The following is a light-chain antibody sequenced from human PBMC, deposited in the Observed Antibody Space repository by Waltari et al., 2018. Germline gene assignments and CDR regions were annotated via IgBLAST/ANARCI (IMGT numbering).Light chain of an antibody. Sequence: DVVLTQSPLSLPVSLGQPASISCRSSQSLVRFDGNTYLIWFQQRPGQSPRRLIYMVSVRDSGVPDRFSGSGSGTDFTLKIGRVEAEDVGVYYCMQYTHWPWTFGQGTKVEIK. V-gene: IGKV2-30*02. CDR1: QSLVRFDGNTY. CDR2: MVS. CDR3: MQYTHWPWT. J-gene: IGKJ1*01.